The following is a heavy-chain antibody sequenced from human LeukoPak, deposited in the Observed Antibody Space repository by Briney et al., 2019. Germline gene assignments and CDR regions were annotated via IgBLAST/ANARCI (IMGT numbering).Heavy chain of an antibody. CDR3: ARAENNWNYVLDY. J-gene: IGHJ4*02. CDR2: IRTSGTTV. V-gene: IGHV3-11*04. D-gene: IGHD1-7*01. CDR1: GFTFSDYY. Sequence: GGSLRLSCAASGFTFSDYYMSWIRQAPGKGLEWVSYIRTSGTTVYHADSVKGRFTISRDNAKNSLYLQMNSLRAEDTAVYYCARAENNWNYVLDYWGQGTLVTVSS.